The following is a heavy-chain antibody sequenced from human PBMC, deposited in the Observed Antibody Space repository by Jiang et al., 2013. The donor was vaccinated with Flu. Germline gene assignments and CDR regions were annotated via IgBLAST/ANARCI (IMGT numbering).Heavy chain of an antibody. CDR3: ARVGVTTYYYGMDV. D-gene: IGHD4-17*01. CDR2: IYYSGST. CDR1: GGSISSYY. V-gene: IGHV4-59*01. Sequence: GSGLVKPSETLSLTCTVSGGSISSYYWSWIRQPPGKGLEWIGYIYYSGSTNYNPSLKSRVTISVDTSKNQFSLKLSSVTAADTAVYYCARVGVTTYYYGMDVWGKGTTVTVSS. J-gene: IGHJ6*04.